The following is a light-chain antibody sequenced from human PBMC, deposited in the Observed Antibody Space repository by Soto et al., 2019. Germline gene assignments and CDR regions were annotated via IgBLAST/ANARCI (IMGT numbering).Light chain of an antibody. J-gene: IGLJ2*01. Sequence: NFIRTQPHSVSESPWKTVTISCTRSSGSIANNYVQWYQQRPGSAPTTVIYENKLRPSGGPGRFSGSTDGSSNSASLTISGLQTEDEADYYCQSYDADFVIFGGGTKVTVL. CDR2: ENK. CDR3: QSYDADFVI. V-gene: IGLV6-57*04. CDR1: SGSIANNY.